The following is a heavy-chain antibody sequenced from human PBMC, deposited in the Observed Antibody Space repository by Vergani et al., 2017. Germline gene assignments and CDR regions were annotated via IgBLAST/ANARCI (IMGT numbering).Heavy chain of an antibody. Sequence: QVQLVQSGAEVKKPGSSVKVSCKASGGPFKNSAFSWVRQVPGQGLEWMGRIITFFGTTDYAQKFQGRFTIIADEFTKTVDMQLSNLRSEDTAVYYCARAGYCSXTSCYTDYYYGMDVWGQGTTVTVSS. CDR2: IITFFGTT. V-gene: IGHV1-69*13. J-gene: IGHJ6*02. D-gene: IGHD2-2*02. CDR3: ARAGYCSXTSCYTDYYYGMDV. CDR1: GGPFKNSA.